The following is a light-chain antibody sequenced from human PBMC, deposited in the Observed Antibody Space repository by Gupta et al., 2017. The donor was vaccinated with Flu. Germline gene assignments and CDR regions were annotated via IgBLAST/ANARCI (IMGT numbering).Light chain of an antibody. J-gene: IGKJ1*01. Sequence: RVSQKLSTYLHWFQQKPGKSPKLLIYGAYSRESGVPERFSGSGSGTDFNLTISRLQAEDFAIYHCQQGVSTPWTFGQGTKVEIK. V-gene: IGKV1-39*01. CDR2: GAY. CDR1: QKLSTY. CDR3: QQGVSTPWT.